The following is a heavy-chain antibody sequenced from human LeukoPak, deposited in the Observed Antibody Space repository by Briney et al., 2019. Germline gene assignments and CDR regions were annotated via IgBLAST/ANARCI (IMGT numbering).Heavy chain of an antibody. J-gene: IGHJ4*02. V-gene: IGHV3-48*02. D-gene: IGHD5-12*01. Sequence: GGSLRLSCAASGITFSSYSMNWVPQAPGKGLEWVSYISRSSSTIYYADSVKGRFTISRDKAKNSLYLQMNSLRDEDTAVYYCARVHRGYSFGRLDYWGQGTLVTVSS. CDR3: ARVHRGYSFGRLDY. CDR1: GITFSSYS. CDR2: ISRSSSTI.